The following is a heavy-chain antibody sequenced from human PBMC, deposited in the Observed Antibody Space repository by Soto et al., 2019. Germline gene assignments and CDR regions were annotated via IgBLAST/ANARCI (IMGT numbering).Heavy chain of an antibody. CDR1: GGTFSSYA. D-gene: IGHD4-17*01. Sequence: GASVKVSCKASGGTFSSYAISWVRQAPGQGLEWMGWISAYNGNTNYAQKLQGRVTMTTDTSTSTAYMELRSLRSDDTAVYYCARASYGDYATYWGQGTLVTVSS. CDR2: ISAYNGNT. V-gene: IGHV1-18*01. J-gene: IGHJ4*02. CDR3: ARASYGDYATY.